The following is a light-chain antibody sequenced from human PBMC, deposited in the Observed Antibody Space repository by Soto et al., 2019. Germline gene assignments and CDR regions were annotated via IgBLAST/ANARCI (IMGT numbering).Light chain of an antibody. J-gene: IGKJ1*01. CDR2: GAS. V-gene: IGKV3-20*01. Sequence: IVLTQAPGTLSLSPGESATLSCRASQSISSSYLGWYQQKPGQAPRLLIYGASSRATGIPDRFSGSGSGTDFSLTISRLEPEDFAVYYCQFYGSSPKTFGQGTKVDIK. CDR1: QSISSSY. CDR3: QFYGSSPKT.